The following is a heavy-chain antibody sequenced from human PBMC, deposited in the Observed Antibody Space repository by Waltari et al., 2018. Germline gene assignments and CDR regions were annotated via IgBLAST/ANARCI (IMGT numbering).Heavy chain of an antibody. Sequence: QVQLVQSGAEVKKPGSSVKVSCKASGGTFSSYAISWVRQAPGQGLEWMGGIIPIFGTANYAQKFQGRVTSTADESTSTAYMELSSLRSEDTAVYYCAREREGTMVQGGWGGMDVWGQGTTVTVSS. J-gene: IGHJ6*02. CDR2: IIPIFGTA. D-gene: IGHD3-10*01. CDR1: GGTFSSYA. V-gene: IGHV1-69*13. CDR3: AREREGTMVQGGWGGMDV.